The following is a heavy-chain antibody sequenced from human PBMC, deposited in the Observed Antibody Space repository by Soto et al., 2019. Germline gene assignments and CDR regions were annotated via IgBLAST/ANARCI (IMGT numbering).Heavy chain of an antibody. CDR3: ARARYSGYDYRFDY. V-gene: IGHV4-34*01. CDR1: GGSFSGYY. J-gene: IGHJ4*02. CDR2: INHSGST. D-gene: IGHD5-12*01. Sequence: SETLSLTCAVYGGSFSGYYWSWIRQPPGKGLEWIGEINHSGSTNYNPSLKSRVTISVDTSKNQFSLKLSSVTAADTAVYYCARARYSGYDYRFDYWGQGTLVTVSS.